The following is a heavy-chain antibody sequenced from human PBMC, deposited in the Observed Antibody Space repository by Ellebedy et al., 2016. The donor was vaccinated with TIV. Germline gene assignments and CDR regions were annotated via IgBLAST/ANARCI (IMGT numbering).Heavy chain of an antibody. V-gene: IGHV3-73*01. Sequence: GESLKISCAASGFTFSGSAMHWARQSSGKGLEWIGRIRSQANSYATAYAPSVKGRFFISRDDSTNTAYLHMNSLNTEDSAVYYCTRRGVSGGITFDYWGQGTLVTVPS. CDR1: GFTFSGSA. CDR3: TRRGVSGGITFDY. J-gene: IGHJ4*02. D-gene: IGHD1-20*01. CDR2: IRSQANSYAT.